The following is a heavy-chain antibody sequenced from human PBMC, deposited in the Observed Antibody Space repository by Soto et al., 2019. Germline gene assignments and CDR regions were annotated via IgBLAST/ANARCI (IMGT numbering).Heavy chain of an antibody. CDR1: GGTFSSYS. CDR2: IIPIFGTA. J-gene: IGHJ4*02. V-gene: IGHV1-69*01. CDR3: AIDGGRRSGGIDY. Sequence: QVQLVQSGAEVKKPGSSVKVSCKASGGTFSSYSINWVRQAPGQGLECMGEIIPIFGTANYAQKFQGRVTITADESTSTAYMELSSLRSVDTAVYYCAIDGGRRSGGIDYWGQGTLVTVSS. D-gene: IGHD1-26*01.